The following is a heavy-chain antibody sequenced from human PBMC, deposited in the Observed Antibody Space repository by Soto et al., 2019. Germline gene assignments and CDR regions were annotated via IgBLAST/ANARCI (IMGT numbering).Heavy chain of an antibody. Sequence: GASVSVSCKXSGYTFAAYYIHWIRQAPGQGLEWMGWINPTSGGTVYAQNFQDRVTMTRDTSISTAYMELRRLNSDDTAVYYCARDPDYGDYWGYFFDSWGQGTPVTVSS. V-gene: IGHV1-2*02. CDR3: ARDPDYGDYWGYFFDS. CDR1: GYTFAAYY. CDR2: INPTSGGT. J-gene: IGHJ4*02. D-gene: IGHD4-17*01.